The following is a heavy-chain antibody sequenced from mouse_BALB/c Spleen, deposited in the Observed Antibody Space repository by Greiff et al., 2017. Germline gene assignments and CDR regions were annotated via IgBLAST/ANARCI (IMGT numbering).Heavy chain of an antibody. D-gene: IGHD1-1*01. J-gene: IGHJ2*01. CDR1: GYTFTSYW. CDR2: IFPGTGTT. V-gene: IGHV1S132*01. Sequence: QVHVKQSGAELVKPGASVKLSCKTSGYTFTSYWIQWVKQRPGQGLGWIGEIFPGTGTTYYNEKFKGKATLTIDTSSSTAYMQLSSLTSEDSAVYFCARLDYYGSSDYWGQGTTLTVSS. CDR3: ARLDYYGSSDY.